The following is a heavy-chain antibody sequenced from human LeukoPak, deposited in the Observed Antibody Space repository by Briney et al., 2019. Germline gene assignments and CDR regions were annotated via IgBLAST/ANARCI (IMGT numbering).Heavy chain of an antibody. CDR2: IKSKTDGGTT. D-gene: IGHD5-12*01. CDR3: AREGMLGYSGYDYVNAFDI. V-gene: IGHV3-15*01. Sequence: KSGGSLRLSCAASGFTFSNAWMSWVRQAPGKGLEWVGRIKSKTDGGTTDYAAPVKGRFTISRDDSKNTLYLQMNSLRAEDTAVYYCAREGMLGYSGYDYVNAFDIWGQGTMVTVSS. CDR1: GFTFSNAW. J-gene: IGHJ3*02.